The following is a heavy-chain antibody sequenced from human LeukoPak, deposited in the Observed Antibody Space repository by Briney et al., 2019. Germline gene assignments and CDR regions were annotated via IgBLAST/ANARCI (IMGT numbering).Heavy chain of an antibody. Sequence: SVKVSCKASGGTFSSYAISWVRQAPGQGLEWMGGIIPIFGTANYAQKFQGRVTITADESTSTAYMELSSLRSEDTAVYYCAINSDDSGYSGYDPNDHFDYWGQGTLVTVSS. CDR1: GGTFSSYA. V-gene: IGHV1-69*13. J-gene: IGHJ4*02. D-gene: IGHD5-12*01. CDR3: AINSDDSGYSGYDPNDHFDY. CDR2: IIPIFGTA.